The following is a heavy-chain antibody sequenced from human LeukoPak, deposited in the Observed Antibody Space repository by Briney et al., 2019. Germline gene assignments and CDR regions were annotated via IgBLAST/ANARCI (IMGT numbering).Heavy chain of an antibody. D-gene: IGHD3-10*01. CDR1: GGTFSNYA. Sequence: SVKVSCXASGGTFSNYAISWVRQARGQGLEWMGGIIPLFGTANYAQKFQGRVTITTDESTSTAYMELSSLRSEDTAVYYCARSYGSGSYYLYYYYYMDVWGKGTTVTVSS. J-gene: IGHJ6*03. CDR2: IIPLFGTA. V-gene: IGHV1-69*05. CDR3: ARSYGSGSYYLYYYYYMDV.